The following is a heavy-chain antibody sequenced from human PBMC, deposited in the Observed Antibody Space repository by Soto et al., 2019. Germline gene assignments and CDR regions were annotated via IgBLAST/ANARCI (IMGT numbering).Heavy chain of an antibody. CDR3: ATDQGYCSSTSCSSWFDP. CDR1: GYTFTSYA. V-gene: IGHV1-3*01. CDR2: INAGNGNT. D-gene: IGHD2-2*01. J-gene: IGHJ5*02. Sequence: ASVKVSCKASGYTFTSYAMHWVRQAPGQRLEWMGWINAGNGNTKYSQKFQGRVTITKDTSTDTAYMELSSLRSEDTAVYYCATDQGYCSSTSCSSWFDPWGQGTLVTVSS.